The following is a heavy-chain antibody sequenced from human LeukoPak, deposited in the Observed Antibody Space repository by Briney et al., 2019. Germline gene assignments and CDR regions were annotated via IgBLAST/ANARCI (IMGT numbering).Heavy chain of an antibody. CDR2: INGDGSDT. CDR3: AKRYSSGWYYFDY. D-gene: IGHD6-19*01. V-gene: IGHV3-74*01. Sequence: GGSLRPSCAASGFTFSSDLMHWVRQAPGKGLVWVSHINGDGSDTIYADSVKGRFTISRDNSKNTLYLEMNSLRVEDTAVYYCAKRYSSGWYYFDYWGQGTLVTVSS. CDR1: GFTFSSDL. J-gene: IGHJ4*02.